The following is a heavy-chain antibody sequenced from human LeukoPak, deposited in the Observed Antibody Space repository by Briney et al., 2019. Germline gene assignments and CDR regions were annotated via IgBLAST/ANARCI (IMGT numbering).Heavy chain of an antibody. Sequence: PSETLSLTCAVSGDSISSGGYSWSWIRQPPGKGLGWIGYIYHSGSTYYNPSLKSRVTISLDTSKNQFSLKLSSVTAADTAVYYCARDYAFDIWGQGTLVTVSS. J-gene: IGHJ3*02. CDR3: ARDYAFDI. CDR1: GDSISSGGYS. V-gene: IGHV4-30-2*01. CDR2: IYHSGST.